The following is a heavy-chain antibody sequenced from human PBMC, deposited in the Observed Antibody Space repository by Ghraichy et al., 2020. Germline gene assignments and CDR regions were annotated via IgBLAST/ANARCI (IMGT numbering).Heavy chain of an antibody. CDR2: IKQDGSEK. CDR3: ARAGGWYYFDY. CDR1: GFTFSNYW. V-gene: IGHV3-7*03. J-gene: IGHJ4*02. D-gene: IGHD6-19*01. Sequence: GGSLRLSCAASGFTFSNYWMSWVRQAPGKGLEWVANIKQDGSEKYYVDSVKGRFTISRDNAKNSLYLQMNSLRAEDTAVYYCARAGGWYYFDYWGQGTLVTDSS.